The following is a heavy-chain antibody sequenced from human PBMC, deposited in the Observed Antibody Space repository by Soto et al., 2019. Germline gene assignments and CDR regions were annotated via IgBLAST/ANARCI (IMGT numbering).Heavy chain of an antibody. V-gene: IGHV3-23*01. CDR2: ISGSGGST. CDR3: AKVMDYYDSSGLDAFDI. D-gene: IGHD3-22*01. Sequence: GGSLRLSCAASGFTFSSYAMSWVRQAPGKGLEWVSAISGSGGSTYYADSVKGRFTISRDNSKNTLYLQMNSLRAEDTAVYYCAKVMDYYDSSGLDAFDIWGQGTMVT. CDR1: GFTFSSYA. J-gene: IGHJ3*02.